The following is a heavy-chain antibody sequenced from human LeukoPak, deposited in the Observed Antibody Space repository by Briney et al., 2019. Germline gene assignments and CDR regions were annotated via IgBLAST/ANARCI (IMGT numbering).Heavy chain of an antibody. J-gene: IGHJ4*02. CDR2: ISGSGGST. Sequence: GALRLSCAASGFTFSSYAMSWVRQAPGKGLEWVSAISGSGGSTYYADSVKGRFTISRDNSKNTLYLQMNSLRAEDTAVYYCARDHYSSSGVFLWGQGTLVTVSS. CDR3: ARDHYSSSGVFL. D-gene: IGHD6-6*01. V-gene: IGHV3-23*01. CDR1: GFTFSSYA.